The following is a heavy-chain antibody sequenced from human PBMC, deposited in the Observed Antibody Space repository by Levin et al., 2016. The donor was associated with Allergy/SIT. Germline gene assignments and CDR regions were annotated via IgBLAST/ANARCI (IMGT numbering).Heavy chain of an antibody. CDR3: ARDSRSGSFDY. Sequence: ASVKVSCKASSYIFTTYCISWVRQAPGQGLEWMGWISTYNGNTNYAQNLQGRVTMTTDTSTSTAYMELRGLRSDDTAVYSCARDSRSGSFDYWGQGTLVTVSS. D-gene: IGHD3-10*01. CDR1: SYIFTTYC. CDR2: ISTYNGNT. J-gene: IGHJ4*02. V-gene: IGHV1-18*01.